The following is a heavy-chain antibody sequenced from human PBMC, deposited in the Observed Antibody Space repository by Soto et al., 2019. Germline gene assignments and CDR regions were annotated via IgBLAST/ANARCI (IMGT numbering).Heavy chain of an antibody. Sequence: EVQLVESGGGMVQPGGSLRVSCAASGFTLSSYSMHWVRQAPGKGLEWVSYISGSGGTIYYADSVKGRFTISRDNAKNSLSVQMNSLRDEDTAVYFCARETGLRSSGRSYYCDFWGQGTRVTVSS. D-gene: IGHD6-19*01. CDR1: GFTLSSYS. V-gene: IGHV3-48*02. J-gene: IGHJ4*02. CDR3: ARETGLRSSGRSYYCDF. CDR2: ISGSGGTI.